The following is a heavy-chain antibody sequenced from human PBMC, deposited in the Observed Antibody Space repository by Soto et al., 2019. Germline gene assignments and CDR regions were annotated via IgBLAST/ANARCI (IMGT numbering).Heavy chain of an antibody. Sequence: PSETLSLTCTVSGGSISSGGYYWSWIRQHPGKGLEWIGYIYYSGSTYYNPSLKSRVTISVDTSKNQFSLKLSSVTAADTAVYYCAIAGVYDYVWGSYRPNWFDPWGQGTLVTVSS. D-gene: IGHD3-16*02. J-gene: IGHJ5*02. CDR1: GGSISSGGYY. CDR3: AIAGVYDYVWGSYRPNWFDP. CDR2: IYYSGST. V-gene: IGHV4-31*03.